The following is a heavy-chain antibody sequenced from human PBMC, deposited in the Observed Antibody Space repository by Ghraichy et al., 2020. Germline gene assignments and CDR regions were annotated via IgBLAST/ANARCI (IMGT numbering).Heavy chain of an antibody. CDR2: ISAYNGNT. V-gene: IGHV1-18*01. Sequence: ASVKVSCKASGYTFTSYGISWVRQAPGQGLEWMGWISAYNGNTNYAQKLQGRVTMTTDTSTSTAYMELRSLRSDDTAVYYFARRKNLRGPDYDILTGYIQTHYYYYMDVWGKGTTVTVSS. CDR1: GYTFTSYG. J-gene: IGHJ6*03. D-gene: IGHD3-9*01. CDR3: ARRKNLRGPDYDILTGYIQTHYYYYMDV.